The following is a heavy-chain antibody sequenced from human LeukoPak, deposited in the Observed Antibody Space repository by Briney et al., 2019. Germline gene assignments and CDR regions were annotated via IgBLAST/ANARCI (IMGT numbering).Heavy chain of an antibody. J-gene: IGHJ4*02. Sequence: GGSLRLSCAASVFTFSSYWMHWVRQAPGKRLVWVSRINSDASSTSYADSVKGRFTISRDNPKNTLYLQMNSLRAEDTAVYYCARGSTVAALDWGQGTLVTVSS. D-gene: IGHD4-23*01. CDR3: ARGSTVAALD. CDR2: INSDASST. CDR1: VFTFSSYW. V-gene: IGHV3-74*01.